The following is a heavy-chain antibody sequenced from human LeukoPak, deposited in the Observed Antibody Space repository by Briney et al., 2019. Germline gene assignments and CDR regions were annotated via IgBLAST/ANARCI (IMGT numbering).Heavy chain of an antibody. D-gene: IGHD2-15*01. CDR1: GFTFSNYA. V-gene: IGHV3-23*01. CDR2: ISGSGGNT. J-gene: IGHJ4*02. Sequence: GGSLRLSCAASGFTFSNYAMSWVRQAPGKGLEWVSAISGSGGNTYYADSVKGRFTISRDNSKNTLFLQMKSLRAEDTAVYYCAKSRGYCSAGSSCYFDYWGRGTLVTVSS. CDR3: AKSRGYCSAGSSCYFDY.